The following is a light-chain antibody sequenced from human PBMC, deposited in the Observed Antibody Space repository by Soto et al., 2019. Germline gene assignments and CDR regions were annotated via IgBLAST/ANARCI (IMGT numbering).Light chain of an antibody. CDR2: DVS. V-gene: IGLV2-14*01. CDR1: SSDVGGYNY. CDR3: SSYTSSNTPYV. J-gene: IGLJ1*01. Sequence: QSALTQPASVSGSPGQSVTISCTGTSSDVGGYNYVSWYQQHPGKAPKLMISDVSNRPSGGSLRFSCSQSGNTASLTISGLQAEAEADYYCSSYTSSNTPYVFGTGTQLTVL.